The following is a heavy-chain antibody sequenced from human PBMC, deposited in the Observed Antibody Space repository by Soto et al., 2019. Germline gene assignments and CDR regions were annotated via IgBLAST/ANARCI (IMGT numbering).Heavy chain of an antibody. V-gene: IGHV1-18*04. CDR1: GYTFSDCY. D-gene: IGHD4-4*01. CDR2: INPNNGNT. J-gene: IGHJ6*02. CDR3: ASNKPNSNHYYYYYGMDV. Sequence: ASVKVSCKASGYTFSDCYIHWVRQAPGQGLEWMGWINPNNGNTNYAQKLQGRVTMTTDTSTSTAYMELRSLRSDDTAVYYCASNKPNSNHYYYYYGMDVWGQGTTV.